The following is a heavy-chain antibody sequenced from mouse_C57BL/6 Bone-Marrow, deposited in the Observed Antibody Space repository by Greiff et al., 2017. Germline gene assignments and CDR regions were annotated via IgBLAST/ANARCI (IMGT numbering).Heavy chain of an antibody. V-gene: IGHV5-9*01. D-gene: IGHD5-1*01. Sequence: DVMLVESGGGLVKPGGSLKLSCAASGFTFSSYTMSWVRQTPEKRLEWVATISGGGGNTYYPDSVKGRFTISRDNAKNTLYLQMSSLRSEDTALYYCARHSEYPWFAYWGQGTLVTVSA. CDR3: ARHSEYPWFAY. J-gene: IGHJ3*01. CDR2: ISGGGGNT. CDR1: GFTFSSYT.